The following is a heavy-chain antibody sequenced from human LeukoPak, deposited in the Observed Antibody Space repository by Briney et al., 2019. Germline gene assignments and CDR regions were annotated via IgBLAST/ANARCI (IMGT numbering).Heavy chain of an antibody. V-gene: IGHV3-48*01. J-gene: IGHJ3*02. CDR1: GFTFSSYS. CDR2: ISSSSSTI. Sequence: GGSLRLSCAASGFTFSSYSMNWVRQAPGKGLEWVSYISSSSSTIYYADSVKGRFTISRDNAKNSLYLQMNSLRAEDTAVYYCARGERGAAGTGAFDIWGQGTMVTVSS. CDR3: ARGERGAAGTGAFDI. D-gene: IGHD6-13*01.